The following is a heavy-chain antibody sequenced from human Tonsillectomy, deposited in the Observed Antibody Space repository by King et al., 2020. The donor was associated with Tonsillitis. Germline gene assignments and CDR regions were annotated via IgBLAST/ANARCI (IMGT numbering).Heavy chain of an antibody. CDR1: GGTFSSYA. J-gene: IGHJ5*02. Sequence: VQLVQSGAEVKKPGSSVKVSCKASGGTFSSYAISWVRQAPGQGLEWMGGLIPIFDTRNYAQKFRDRVTISADESTSTVYMEMSSLKSEDAAVYYCARGGMDRNWFDPWGQGTLVTVS. CDR2: LIPIFDTR. D-gene: IGHD2-2*03. CDR3: ARGGMDRNWFDP. V-gene: IGHV1-69*01.